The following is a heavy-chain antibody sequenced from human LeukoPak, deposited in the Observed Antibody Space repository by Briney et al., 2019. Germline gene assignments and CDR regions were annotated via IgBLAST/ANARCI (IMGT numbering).Heavy chain of an antibody. Sequence: PSQTLSLTCTVSGGSISSGSYYWSWIRQPAGTGLEWIGRIYTSGSTNYNPSLKSRVTISVDTSKNQFSLKLSSVTAADTAVYYCARHNLGGSDILAQDAFDIWGQGTMVTVSS. CDR3: ARHNLGGSDILAQDAFDI. CDR1: GGSISSGSYY. J-gene: IGHJ3*02. D-gene: IGHD3-9*01. CDR2: IYTSGST. V-gene: IGHV4-61*02.